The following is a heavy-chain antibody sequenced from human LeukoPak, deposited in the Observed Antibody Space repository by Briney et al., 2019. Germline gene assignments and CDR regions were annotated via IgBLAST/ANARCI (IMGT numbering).Heavy chain of an antibody. J-gene: IGHJ4*02. CDR3: ARAPRYGDYDY. D-gene: IGHD4-17*01. CDR1: GGSISSYY. Sequence: SETLSLTCTVSGGSISSYYWSWIRQPPGKGLEWIGYIYTSGSTNYNPSLKSRVTISIDTSKSQFSLKLSSVTAADTAVYYCARAPRYGDYDYWGQGTLVTVSS. CDR2: IYTSGST. V-gene: IGHV4-4*09.